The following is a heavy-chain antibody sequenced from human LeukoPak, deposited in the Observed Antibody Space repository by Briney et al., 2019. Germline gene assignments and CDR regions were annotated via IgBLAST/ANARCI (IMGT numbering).Heavy chain of an antibody. J-gene: IGHJ5*02. CDR1: GGSISSYY. V-gene: IGHV4-59*01. D-gene: IGHD6-13*01. Sequence: SETLSLTCTVSGGSISSYYWSWIRQPPGKGLEWIGYIYYSGSTNYNPSLKSRVTISADTSKNQFSLKLSSVTAADTAVYYCARLGIAAAGTWFDPWGQGTLVTVSS. CDR3: ARLGIAAAGTWFDP. CDR2: IYYSGST.